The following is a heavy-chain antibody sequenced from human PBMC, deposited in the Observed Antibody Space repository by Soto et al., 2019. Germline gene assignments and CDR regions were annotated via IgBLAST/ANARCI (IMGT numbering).Heavy chain of an antibody. J-gene: IGHJ3*02. CDR3: ARDVDTAMLKPNDAFDI. CDR2: IYYSGST. V-gene: IGHV4-30-4*01. Sequence: QVQLQESGPGLVKPSQTLSLTCTVSGGSISSGDYYWSWIRQPPGKGLEWIGYIYYSGSTYYNPSLKSRLTISVDTSQNQFSLRLTSVTAADTAVYYCARDVDTAMLKPNDAFDIWGQGTMVTVSS. D-gene: IGHD5-18*01. CDR1: GGSISSGDYY.